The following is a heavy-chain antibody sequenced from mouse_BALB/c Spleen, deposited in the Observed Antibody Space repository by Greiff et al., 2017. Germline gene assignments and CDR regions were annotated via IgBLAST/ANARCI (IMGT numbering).Heavy chain of an antibody. J-gene: IGHJ2*01. CDR1: GYTFTSYW. V-gene: IGHV1-87*01. D-gene: IGHD2-1*01. CDR3: ARGNTYYFDY. Sequence: VKLMESGAELARPGASVKLSCKASGYTFTSYWMQWVKQRPGQGLEWIGAIYPGDGDTRYTQKFKGKATLTADKSSSTAYMQLSSLASEDSAVYYCARGNTYYFDYWGQGTTLTVSS. CDR2: IYPGDGDT.